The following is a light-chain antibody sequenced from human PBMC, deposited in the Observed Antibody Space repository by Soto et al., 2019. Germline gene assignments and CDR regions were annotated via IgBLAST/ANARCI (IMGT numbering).Light chain of an antibody. CDR2: AAS. V-gene: IGKV1-39*01. Sequence: DIQVTQSPYSLSASVGDRVTITCRASQGISTYLNWYQQKPGKAPKLLIYAASSLQSGVPSRFSGSESETDFTLTISSLQPEDFANYSCQLSSSPTWTFGQGTKVDIK. CDR1: QGISTY. CDR3: QLSSSPTWT. J-gene: IGKJ1*01.